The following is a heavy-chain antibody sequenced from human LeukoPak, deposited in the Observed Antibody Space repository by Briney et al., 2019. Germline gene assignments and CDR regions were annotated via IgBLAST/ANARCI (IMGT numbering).Heavy chain of an antibody. V-gene: IGHV5-51*01. CDR3: ARQTRGYCNGGSCYSFDS. D-gene: IGHD2-15*01. Sequence: GESLKISCKGSGYSFTSYWIGWVRQMPGKGLEWVGIIYPGDSDTRYSPSFQGQVTISADKSISTAYLQWSSLKASDTALYYCARQTRGYCNGGSCYSFDSWGQGTLVTVSS. J-gene: IGHJ4*02. CDR1: GYSFTSYW. CDR2: IYPGDSDT.